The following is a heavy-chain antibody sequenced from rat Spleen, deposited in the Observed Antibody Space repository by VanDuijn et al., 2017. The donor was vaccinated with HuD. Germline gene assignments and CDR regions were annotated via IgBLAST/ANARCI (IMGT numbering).Heavy chain of an antibody. CDR1: GFTFSDHA. D-gene: IGHD1-12*02. Sequence: EVQLVESGGGLVQPGRSLKLSCAASGFTFSDHAMAWVRQAPKKGLDWVATIIFDGSGSYYRESVKGRFIISRDSGKSTLYLQMNSLRSEDTATYYCTREEYYDGNYYPSWYFDFWGPGTMVTVSS. CDR3: TREEYYDGNYYPSWYFDF. V-gene: IGHV5-17*01. CDR2: IIFDGSGS. J-gene: IGHJ1*01.